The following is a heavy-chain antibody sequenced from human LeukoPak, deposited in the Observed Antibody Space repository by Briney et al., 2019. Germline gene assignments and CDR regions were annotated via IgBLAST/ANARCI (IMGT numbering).Heavy chain of an antibody. CDR1: GFTFSSYG. CDR2: ISYDGSNK. V-gene: IGHV3-30*18. CDR3: AKDFRGLAYCGGYCYLFDY. Sequence: GGSLRLSCAASGFTFSSYGMHWVRQAPGKGLEWVAVISYDGSNKYYADSVKGRFTISRENSKNTLYLQMNSLGAEDTAGYYCAKDFRGLAYCGGYCYLFDYLGQGTLVTGSS. J-gene: IGHJ4*02. D-gene: IGHD2-21*02.